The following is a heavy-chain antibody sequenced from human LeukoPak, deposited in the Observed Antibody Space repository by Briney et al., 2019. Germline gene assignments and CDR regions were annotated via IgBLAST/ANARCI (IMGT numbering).Heavy chain of an antibody. CDR2: IKTDGSGK. Sequence: GGSLRLSCEGSGFTFSNYWMGWVRQAPGKGLQWVANIKTDGSGKYYVDSVKGRFTISRDNAKNSLYLQMNSLRAEDTAVYYCATYSSLNRREFQYWGQGTLLTVSS. D-gene: IGHD3-22*01. CDR3: ATYSSLNRREFQY. J-gene: IGHJ1*01. V-gene: IGHV3-7*01. CDR1: GFTFSNYW.